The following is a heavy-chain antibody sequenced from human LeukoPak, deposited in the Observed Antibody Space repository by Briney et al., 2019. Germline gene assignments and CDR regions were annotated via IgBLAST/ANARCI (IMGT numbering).Heavy chain of an antibody. CDR2: ISAYNGNT. CDR1: GYTFTSYG. D-gene: IGHD3-22*01. J-gene: IGHJ3*02. CDR3: ASPRRITMIVVVNDAFDI. V-gene: IGHV1-18*01. Sequence: GASVKVSCKASGYTFTSYGISWVRQAPGQGLEWMGWISAYNGNTNYAQKLQGRVTMATDTSTSTAYMELRSLRSEDTAVYYCASPRRITMIVVVNDAFDIWGQGTMVTVSS.